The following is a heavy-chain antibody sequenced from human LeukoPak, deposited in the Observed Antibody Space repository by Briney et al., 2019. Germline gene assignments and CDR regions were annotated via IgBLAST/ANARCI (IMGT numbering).Heavy chain of an antibody. CDR3: ARPMAGSSGWYPYYFDY. CDR1: GGSISSSSYY. V-gene: IGHV4-39*01. J-gene: IGHJ4*02. D-gene: IGHD6-19*01. CDR2: IYYSGST. Sequence: SETLSLTCTVSGGSISSSSYYWGWIRQPPGKGLEWIGSIYYSGSTYYNPSLKSRVTISVDTSKNQFSLKLSSVTAADTAVYYCARPMAGSSGWYPYYFDYWGQGTLVTVSS.